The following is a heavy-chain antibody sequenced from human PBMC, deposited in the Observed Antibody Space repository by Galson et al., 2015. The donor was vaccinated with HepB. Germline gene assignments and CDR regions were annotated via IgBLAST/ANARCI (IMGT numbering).Heavy chain of an antibody. CDR1: GITLTSYW. V-gene: IGHV3-74*03. CDR2: ISGDGTST. D-gene: IGHD5-18*01. Sequence: SLRLSCAASGITLTSYWMHWVRQPPGKGLVWVSRISGDGTSTSYADSVKGRFTISRDNAKNTVYLQMNSLRAEDTAVYYCARTETAMVTEIDYWGQGTLVTVSS. J-gene: IGHJ4*02. CDR3: ARTETAMVTEIDY.